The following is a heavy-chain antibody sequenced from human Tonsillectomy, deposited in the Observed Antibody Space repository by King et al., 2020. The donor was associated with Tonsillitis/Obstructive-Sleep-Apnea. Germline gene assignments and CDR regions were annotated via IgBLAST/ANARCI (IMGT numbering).Heavy chain of an antibody. D-gene: IGHD3-22*01. V-gene: IGHV3-30*04. CDR1: GFSFRNYA. CDR3: ARDKEWSYDDTSGVDAFDI. J-gene: IGHJ3*02. Sequence: HVQLVESGGGVVQPGRSLRLSCAASGFSFRNYAMHWVRQAPGKGLDWVAFISFDGSDEYNADSVKGRFTISRDNSNNTLFLQMNSLRPEDTAVYYCARDKEWSYDDTSGVDAFDIWGQGTMVTVSS. CDR2: ISFDGSDE.